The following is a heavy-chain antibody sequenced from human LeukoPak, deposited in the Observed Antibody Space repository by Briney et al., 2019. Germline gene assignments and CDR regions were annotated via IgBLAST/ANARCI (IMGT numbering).Heavy chain of an antibody. V-gene: IGHV1-69*05. D-gene: IGHD4-23*01. CDR2: IIPIFGTA. J-gene: IGHJ5*02. CDR3: AISVTMVVTPLLDP. Sequence: ASVKVSCKASGGTFSSYAISRVRQAPGQGLEWMGRIIPIFGTANYAQKFQGGVTITTDESTSTAYMELSSLRSEDTAVYYCAISVTMVVTPLLDPWGQGTLVTVPS. CDR1: GGTFSSYA.